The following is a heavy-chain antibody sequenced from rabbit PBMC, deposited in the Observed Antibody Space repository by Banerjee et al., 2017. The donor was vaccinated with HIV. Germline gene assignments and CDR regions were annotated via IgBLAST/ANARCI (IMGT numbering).Heavy chain of an antibody. D-gene: IGHD6-1*01. CDR3: ARGAVGYDYYFDL. CDR1: GFDFSNYG. CDR2: IYAGSSGST. V-gene: IGHV1S40*01. J-gene: IGHJ4*01. Sequence: QSLEESGGDLVQPGASLTLTCTASGFDFSNYGISWVRQAPGKGLEWIACIYAGSSGSTYYASWAKGRFTISKTSSTAVTLQMTSLTAADTATYFCARGAVGYDYYFDLWGPGTLVTVS.